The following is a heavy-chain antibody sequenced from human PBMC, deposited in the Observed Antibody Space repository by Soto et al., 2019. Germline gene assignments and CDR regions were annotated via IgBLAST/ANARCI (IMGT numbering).Heavy chain of an antibody. J-gene: IGHJ4*02. CDR3: AKGPYFFVS. CDR1: GGSFSGYY. Sequence: QVQLQQWGAGLLKPSETLSLTCGVYGGSFSGYYWSWIRQPPGKGLEWIGEINHSGSINYNPSLQGRLTMSIDTSKKQFSLQLRSVTAADTAVYYCAKGPYFFVSWGQGTLLTVSS. D-gene: IGHD2-21*01. CDR2: INHSGSI. V-gene: IGHV4-34*01.